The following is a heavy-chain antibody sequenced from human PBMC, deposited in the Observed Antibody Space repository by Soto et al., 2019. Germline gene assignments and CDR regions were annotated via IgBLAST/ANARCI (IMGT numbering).Heavy chain of an antibody. CDR3: ARDPPGKARHRPFDY. J-gene: IGHJ4*02. V-gene: IGHV3-21*01. D-gene: IGHD6-6*01. Sequence: EVQLVESGGGLVKPGGSLRLSCAASEFTFSSYSMNWVRQAPGKGLEWVSSISSSSSYIYYADSVKGRFTISRDNAKNSLYLQMNSLRAEDTAVYYCARDPPGKARHRPFDYWGQGTLVTVSS. CDR2: ISSSSSYI. CDR1: EFTFSSYS.